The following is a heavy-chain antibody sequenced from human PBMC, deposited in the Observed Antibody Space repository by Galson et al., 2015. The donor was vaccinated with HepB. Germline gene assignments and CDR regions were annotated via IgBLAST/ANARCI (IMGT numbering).Heavy chain of an antibody. D-gene: IGHD3-22*01. CDR1: GSTFSSYA. Sequence: SCKASGSTFSSYAISWVRQAPGQGLEWMGGIIPIFGTANYAQKFQGRVTITADESTSTAYMELSSLRSEDTAVYYCARRGGSGYYGPWYFDLWGRGTLVTVSS. CDR2: IIPIFGTA. V-gene: IGHV1-69*01. J-gene: IGHJ2*01. CDR3: ARRGGSGYYGPWYFDL.